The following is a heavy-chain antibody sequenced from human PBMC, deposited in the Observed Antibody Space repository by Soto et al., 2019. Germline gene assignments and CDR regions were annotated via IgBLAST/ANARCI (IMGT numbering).Heavy chain of an antibody. J-gene: IGHJ3*02. V-gene: IGHV3-23*01. CDR2: ILVDGRT. Sequence: GGSLRLSCSASGFICSSYDMSWVRQAPGKGLEWVSTILVDGRTFYVDSVKGRFTISRDSSQNTVYLQMNSLTAGDTALYYCAKATATGGGAFDICGQGTMVTVSS. CDR3: AKATATGGGAFDI. D-gene: IGHD2-8*02. CDR1: GFICSSYD.